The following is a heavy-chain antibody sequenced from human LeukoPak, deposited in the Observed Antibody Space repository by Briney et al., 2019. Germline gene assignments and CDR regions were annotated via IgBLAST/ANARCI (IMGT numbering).Heavy chain of an antibody. J-gene: IGHJ4*02. V-gene: IGHV1-3*01. CDR1: GYSFTNYA. CDR2: INAGNGKT. CDR3: ARAIWASTVTTYYLDY. Sequence: ASVKVSCKASGYSFTNYAIHWVRQAPGQRLEWMGWINAGNGKTKYSQKFQGRVTITRDTSATTAYMELSSLRSEDTAMYYCARAIWASTVTTYYLDYWGQGTLVTVSS. D-gene: IGHD4-17*01.